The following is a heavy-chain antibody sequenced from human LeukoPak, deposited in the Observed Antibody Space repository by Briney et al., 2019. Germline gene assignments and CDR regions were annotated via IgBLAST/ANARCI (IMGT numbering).Heavy chain of an antibody. CDR3: ARQHDSYYYYYIDV. V-gene: IGHV4-38-2*01. Sequence: SETLSLTCAVSGYSISNGYYWVWIRQPPGRGLGWIGSLYHSGSAYYNTSLRSRVSMSVDTSKNQFSLTLSFVTAADTAVYYCARQHDSYYYYYIDVWGSGTTVTVSS. CDR1: GYSISNGYY. J-gene: IGHJ6*03. CDR2: LYHSGSA.